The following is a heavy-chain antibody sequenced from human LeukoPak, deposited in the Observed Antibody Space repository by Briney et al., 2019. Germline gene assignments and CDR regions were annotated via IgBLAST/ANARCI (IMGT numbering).Heavy chain of an antibody. Sequence: SETLSLTCTVSGGSISSYYWSWIRQPAGKGPEWIGRIYTSGSTNYNPSLKSRVTMSVDTSKNQFSLKLSSVTAADTAVYYCAREGGYYGSGSYSDFDYWGQGTLVAVSS. CDR3: AREGGYYGSGSYSDFDY. J-gene: IGHJ4*02. CDR1: GGSISSYY. CDR2: IYTSGST. D-gene: IGHD3-10*01. V-gene: IGHV4-4*07.